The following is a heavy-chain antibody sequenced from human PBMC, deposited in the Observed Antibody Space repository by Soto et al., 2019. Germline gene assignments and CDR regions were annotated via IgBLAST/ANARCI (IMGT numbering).Heavy chain of an antibody. Sequence: GGSLRLSCAASGFTFSSYWMSWFRQAPGKGLEWVANIKQDGSEKYYVDSVKGRFTISRDNAKNSLYLQMNSLRAEDTAVYYCARCITIFGVVIIETYYYYGMDVWGQGTTVTVSS. CDR2: IKQDGSEK. V-gene: IGHV3-7*01. J-gene: IGHJ6*02. CDR1: GFTFSSYW. CDR3: ARCITIFGVVIIETYYYYGMDV. D-gene: IGHD3-3*01.